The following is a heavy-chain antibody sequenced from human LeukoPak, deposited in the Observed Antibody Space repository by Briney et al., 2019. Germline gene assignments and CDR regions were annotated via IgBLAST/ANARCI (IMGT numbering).Heavy chain of an antibody. D-gene: IGHD1-26*01. CDR3: ATAQYSGSYYRAFDI. V-gene: IGHV1-69-2*01. CDR1: GYTFTDYY. CDR2: VDPEDGET. Sequence: GASVKVSCKASGYTFTDYYMHWVQQAPGKGLEWMGRVDPEDGETIYAEKFQGRVTITADTSTDTAYMELSSLRSEDTAVYYCATAQYSGSYYRAFDIWGQGTMVTVSS. J-gene: IGHJ3*02.